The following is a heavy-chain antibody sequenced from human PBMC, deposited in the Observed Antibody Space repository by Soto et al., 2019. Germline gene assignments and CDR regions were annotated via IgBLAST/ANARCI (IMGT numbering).Heavy chain of an antibody. D-gene: IGHD3-3*01. V-gene: IGHV3-21*01. J-gene: IGHJ6*02. Sequence: PGGSLRLSCAASGFTFSSYNMNWVRQAPGRGPECVSSFISSSSYFYYADSVKGRFTISRDNAKNALYLQMNSLRVEDTAVFYCARDQYYDFWSGYYRAYGMDVWGQGTTVTVSS. CDR1: GFTFSSYN. CDR3: ARDQYYDFWSGYYRAYGMDV. CDR2: FISSSSYF.